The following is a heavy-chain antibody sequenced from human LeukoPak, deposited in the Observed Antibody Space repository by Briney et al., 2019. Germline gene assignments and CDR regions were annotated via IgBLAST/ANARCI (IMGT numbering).Heavy chain of an antibody. V-gene: IGHV4-39*02. CDR1: GGSIRSSYYY. J-gene: IGHJ4*02. D-gene: IGHD2-21*02. CDR3: AREGGDLYYFDY. Sequence: SETLSLTCTVSGGSIRSSYYYWGWIRQPPGKGLEWIGSIYDSGSTYYNPSLKSRVTISVDTSKNQFSLKLNSVTAADTAVYYCAREGGDLYYFDYWGQGTLVTVSS. CDR2: IYDSGST.